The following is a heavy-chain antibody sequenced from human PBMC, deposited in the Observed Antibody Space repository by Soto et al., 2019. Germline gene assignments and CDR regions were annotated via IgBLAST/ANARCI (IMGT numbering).Heavy chain of an antibody. CDR3: ARVAPPCDY. J-gene: IGHJ4*02. Sequence: QVQLVQSGAEVKKPGASVKVSCKASGYTFTSYHISWVRQAPGQGLEWMGWISAYNGNTNYAQKLQGRVTMTTDTSTSTAYRDLRSLRSDATAVYYGARVAPPCDYWGQGTLVTVSS. CDR2: ISAYNGNT. CDR1: GYTFTSYH. V-gene: IGHV1-18*01.